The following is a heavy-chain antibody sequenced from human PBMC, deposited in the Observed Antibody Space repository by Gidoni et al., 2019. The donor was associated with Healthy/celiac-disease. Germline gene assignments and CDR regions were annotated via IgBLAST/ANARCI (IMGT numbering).Heavy chain of an antibody. V-gene: IGHV3-23*01. D-gene: IGHD1-26*01. Sequence: EVQLLESGGGLVQPGGSLRLSCAASGFTFSSYAMSWVRQAPGKGLGWFSAISGSGGSTYYADSVKGRFTISRDNSKNTLYLQMNSLRAEDTAVYYCATVVGATTLVYWGQGTLVTVSS. CDR1: GFTFSSYA. CDR2: ISGSGGST. CDR3: ATVVGATTLVY. J-gene: IGHJ4*02.